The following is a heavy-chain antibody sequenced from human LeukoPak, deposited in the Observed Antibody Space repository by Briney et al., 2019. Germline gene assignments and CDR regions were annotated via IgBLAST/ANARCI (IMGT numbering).Heavy chain of an antibody. CDR2: ISSSGSDGNK. D-gene: IGHD1-26*01. CDR3: AKDRTVGASYWYFDL. CDR1: GVTLSNYA. V-gene: IGHV3-23*01. J-gene: IGHJ2*01. Sequence: GGSLRLSCVASGVTLSNYAMSWARQAPGKGLEWVSGISSSGSDGNKSYADSVTGRFTIDRDSSRNTLFLNMNTLRAEDTAIYYCAKDRTVGASYWYFDLWGRGTLVTVSS.